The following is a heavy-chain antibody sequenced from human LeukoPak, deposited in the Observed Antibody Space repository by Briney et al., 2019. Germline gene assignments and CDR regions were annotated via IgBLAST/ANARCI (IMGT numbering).Heavy chain of an antibody. J-gene: IGHJ4*02. CDR2: IYYSGST. CDR1: GGSISSYY. CDR3: ARTTRYYDSSGCFDF. V-gene: IGHV4-59*08. Sequence: SETLSLTCTVSGGSISSYYWSWIRQRPGKGLEWMAYIYYSGSTNYNPSLKSRVTISVDTSKNQFSLKMSSVTAANTAVYYCARTTRYYDSSGCFDFWGQGTLVTVSS. D-gene: IGHD3-22*01.